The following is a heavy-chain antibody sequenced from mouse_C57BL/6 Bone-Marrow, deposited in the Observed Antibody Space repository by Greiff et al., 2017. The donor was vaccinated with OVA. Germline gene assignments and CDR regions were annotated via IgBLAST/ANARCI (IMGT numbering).Heavy chain of an antibody. Sequence: DVKLVESGGGLVKPGGSLKLSCAASGFTFSDYGMHWVRQAPEKGLEWVAYISSGSSTIYYADTVKGRFTISRDNAKNTLFLQMTSLRSEDTAMYYCARHGSSCDYFDYWGQGTTLTVSS. CDR3: ARHGSSCDYFDY. D-gene: IGHD1-1*01. J-gene: IGHJ2*01. CDR2: ISSGSSTI. CDR1: GFTFSDYG. V-gene: IGHV5-17*01.